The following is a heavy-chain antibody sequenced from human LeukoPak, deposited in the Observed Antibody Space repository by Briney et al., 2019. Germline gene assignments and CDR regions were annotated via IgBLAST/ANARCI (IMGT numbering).Heavy chain of an antibody. CDR1: GFTFTSYG. CDR3: AKSSQLGIRLAFDY. V-gene: IGHV3-30*18. J-gene: IGHJ4*02. Sequence: GGSLRLPCAASGFTFTSYGMHWVRQAPGKGLEWVVVTSHDGNYKFHADPVKGRFTISRDNSKNTLYLQMDSLTTEDTAVYYCAKSSQLGIRLAFDYWGQGTLVTVSS. CDR2: TSHDGNYK. D-gene: IGHD1-1*01.